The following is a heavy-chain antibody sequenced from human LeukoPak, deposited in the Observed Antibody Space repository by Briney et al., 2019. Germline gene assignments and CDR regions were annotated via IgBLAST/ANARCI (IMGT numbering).Heavy chain of an antibody. CDR1: GFTFDDYA. D-gene: IGHD5-18*01. V-gene: IGHV3-9*01. CDR2: ISWNSGSI. J-gene: IGHJ6*02. CDR3: ARDEYSYGYNTVYYYGMDV. Sequence: PGRSLRLSCAASGFTFDDYAMHWVRQAPGKGLEWVSGISWNSGSIGYADSVKGRFTISRDNAKNSLYLQMNSLRAEDTAVYYCARDEYSYGYNTVYYYGMDVWGQGTTVTVSS.